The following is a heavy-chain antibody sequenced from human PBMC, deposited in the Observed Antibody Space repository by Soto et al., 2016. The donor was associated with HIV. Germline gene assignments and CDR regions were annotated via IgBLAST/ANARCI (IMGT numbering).Heavy chain of an antibody. CDR2: ISAYNGNT. D-gene: IGHD2-15*01. V-gene: IGHV1-18*01. CDR1: GYTFTSYG. CDR3: ARSEGYCSGGSCSRDFDY. J-gene: IGHJ4*02. Sequence: QVQLVQSGAEVKRPGASVKVSCKASGYTFTSYGISWVRQAPGQGLEWMGWISAYNGNTNYAQKLQGRVTMTTDTSTSTAYMELRSLRSDDTAVYYCARSEGYCSGGSCSRDFDYWGQGTLVTVSS.